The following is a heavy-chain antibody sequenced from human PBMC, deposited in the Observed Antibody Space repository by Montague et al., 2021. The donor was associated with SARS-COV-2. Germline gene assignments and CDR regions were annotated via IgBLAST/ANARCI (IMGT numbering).Heavy chain of an antibody. CDR3: ARGRRSVVVPGAGPAGRAFDI. Sequence: SETLSLTCAISGGSFSNYYWSWIRQSPGKGLEWIGDVNQSGTTIYNPSVKSGVTISVDTSKNQFYLRLNSVTAADTAVYFCARGRRSVVVPGAGPAGRAFDIWGQGTMVTISS. D-gene: IGHD2-2*01. J-gene: IGHJ3*02. CDR2: VNQSGTT. V-gene: IGHV4-34*01. CDR1: GGSFSNYY.